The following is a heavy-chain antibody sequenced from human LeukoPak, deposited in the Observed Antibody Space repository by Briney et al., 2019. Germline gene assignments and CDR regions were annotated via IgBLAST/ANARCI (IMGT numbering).Heavy chain of an antibody. CDR3: ARDRSTTVTTLDY. CDR2: IYYSGST. CDR1: GGSISSSSYY. V-gene: IGHV4-39*07. J-gene: IGHJ4*02. D-gene: IGHD4-17*01. Sequence: PSETLSLTCTVSGGSISSSSYYWGWIRQPPGKGLEWIGSIYYSGSTYYNPSLKSRVTISVDTSKNQFSLKLSSVTDADTAVYYCARDRSTTVTTLDYWGQGTLVTVSS.